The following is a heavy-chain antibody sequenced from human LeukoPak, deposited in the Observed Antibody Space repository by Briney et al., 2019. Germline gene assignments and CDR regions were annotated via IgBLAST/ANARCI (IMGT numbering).Heavy chain of an antibody. D-gene: IGHD6-13*01. CDR1: GGSISSSSYY. V-gene: IGHV4-39*07. Sequence: PSETLSLTCTVSGGSISSSSYYWGWIRQPPGKGLEWIGSIYYSGSTYYNPSLKSRVTISVDTSKNQFSLKLSSVTAADTAVYYCARVGYSSSLRHGLYYYYYYMDVWGKGTTVTISS. CDR2: IYYSGST. J-gene: IGHJ6*03. CDR3: ARVGYSSSLRHGLYYYYYYMDV.